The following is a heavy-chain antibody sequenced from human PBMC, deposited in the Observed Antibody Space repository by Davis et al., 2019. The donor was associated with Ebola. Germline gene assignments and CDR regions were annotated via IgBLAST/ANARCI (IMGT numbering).Heavy chain of an antibody. J-gene: IGHJ6*02. CDR1: GFTFSDYY. Sequence: GESLKISCAASGFTFSDYYMSWIRQAPGKGLEWVSYMSSSGSTIYYADSVKGRFTISRDNAKKSLYLQMNSLRAEDTAVYYCARDLRGSGSFWKSYYYYGMDVWGQGTTVTVSS. V-gene: IGHV3-11*01. D-gene: IGHD3-10*01. CDR2: MSSSGSTI. CDR3: ARDLRGSGSFWKSYYYYGMDV.